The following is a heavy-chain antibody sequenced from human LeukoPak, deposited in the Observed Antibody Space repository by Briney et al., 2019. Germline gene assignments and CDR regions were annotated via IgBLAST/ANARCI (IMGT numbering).Heavy chain of an antibody. Sequence: GGSLRLSCAASGSTFSSYGMHWVRQAPGKGLEWVAVISYDGSNKYYADSVKGRFTISRDNSKNTLYLQMNSLRAEDTAVYYCARVMTTVTPDLDYWGQGTLVTVSS. J-gene: IGHJ4*02. CDR2: ISYDGSNK. CDR1: GSTFSSYG. V-gene: IGHV3-30*03. D-gene: IGHD4-17*01. CDR3: ARVMTTVTPDLDY.